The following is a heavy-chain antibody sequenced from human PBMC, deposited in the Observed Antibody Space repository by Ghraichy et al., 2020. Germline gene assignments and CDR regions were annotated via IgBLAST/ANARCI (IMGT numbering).Heavy chain of an antibody. V-gene: IGHV1-69*04. CDR2: IIPILGIA. J-gene: IGHJ4*02. Sequence: SVKVSCKASGGTFSSYAISWVRQAPGQGLEWMGRIIPILGIANYAQKFQGRVTITADKSTSTAYMELSSLRSEDTAVYYCARGPTVTRVDRFDYWGQGTLVTVSS. D-gene: IGHD4-11*01. CDR1: GGTFSSYA. CDR3: ARGPTVTRVDRFDY.